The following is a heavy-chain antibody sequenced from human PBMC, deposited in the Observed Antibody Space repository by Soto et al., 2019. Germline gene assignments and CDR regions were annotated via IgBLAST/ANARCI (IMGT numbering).Heavy chain of an antibody. J-gene: IGHJ4*02. CDR1: GYAFTGYY. CDR3: AREVYYDFWSGYAPALDY. D-gene: IGHD3-3*01. CDR2: INPNSGGT. Sequence: ASVKVSCKASGYAFTGYYMHWVRQAPGQGLEWMGWINPNSGGTNYAQKFQGWVTMTRDTSISTAYMELCRLRSDDTAVYYCAREVYYDFWSGYAPALDYWGQGTLVTVPQ. V-gene: IGHV1-2*04.